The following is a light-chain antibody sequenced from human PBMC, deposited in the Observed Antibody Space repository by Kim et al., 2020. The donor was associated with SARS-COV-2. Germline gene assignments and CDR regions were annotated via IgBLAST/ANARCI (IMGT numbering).Light chain of an antibody. CDR1: SSDVGGYNY. CDR2: DVS. J-gene: IGLJ3*02. V-gene: IGLV2-14*04. Sequence: QSITISCTGTSSDVGGYNYVAWYQQHPGKAPKLMIYDVSKRPSGVSNRFSGSKSGNTASLTISGLQAEDEADYYCSSYTSSSTFWVFGGGTKLTVL. CDR3: SSYTSSSTFWV.